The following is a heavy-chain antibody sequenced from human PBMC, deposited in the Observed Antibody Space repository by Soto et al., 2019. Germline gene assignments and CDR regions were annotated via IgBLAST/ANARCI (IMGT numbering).Heavy chain of an antibody. V-gene: IGHV1-2*02. CDR1: GYTFTGYY. CDR3: ARDPHEGVYDY. Sequence: ASVEVSCKASGYTFTGYYLHWIRQAPGQGLQWMGWMRPDSGGANYAQKFQGRVSMTRDTSTSTFYMELSRLASDDTAVYYCARDPHEGVYDYWGQGTQVTVSS. CDR2: MRPDSGGA. J-gene: IGHJ4*02. D-gene: IGHD3-16*01.